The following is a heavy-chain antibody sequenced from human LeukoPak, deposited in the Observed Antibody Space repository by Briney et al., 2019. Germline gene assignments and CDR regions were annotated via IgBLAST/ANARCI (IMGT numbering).Heavy chain of an antibody. CDR1: GSSISSYS. D-gene: IGHD3-22*01. Sequence: SETLSLICTVSGSSISSYSWSWIRQPPGKGLEWIGYIYDTGSTNYNPSLKSRVTISVDTSKNQFSLKLSSVTTADTAVYYCARGVVVTNLDYWGQGTLVTVSS. J-gene: IGHJ4*02. CDR2: IYDTGST. V-gene: IGHV4-59*01. CDR3: ARGVVVTNLDY.